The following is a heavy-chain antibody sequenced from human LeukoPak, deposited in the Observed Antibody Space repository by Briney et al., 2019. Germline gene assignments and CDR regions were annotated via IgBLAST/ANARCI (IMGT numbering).Heavy chain of an antibody. CDR2: IYTSGST. J-gene: IGHJ6*02. Sequence: SETLSLTCTVSGGSISSSSYYWSWIRQPAGKGLEWIGRIYTSGSTNYNPSLKSRVTMSVDTSKNQFSLKLSSVTAADTAVYYCARDRPYYYDILTGSYYYGMDVWGQGTTVTVSS. CDR1: GGSISSSSYY. V-gene: IGHV4-61*02. CDR3: ARDRPYYYDILTGSYYYGMDV. D-gene: IGHD3-9*01.